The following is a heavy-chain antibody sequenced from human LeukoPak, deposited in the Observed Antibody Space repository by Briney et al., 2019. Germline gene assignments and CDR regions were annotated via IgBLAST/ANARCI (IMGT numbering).Heavy chain of an antibody. Sequence: GGSLRLSCAAPGFTFSSYWMHWVRQAPGKGLVWVSRINSDGSSTSYADSVKGRFTISRDNAKNTLYLQMNSLRAEDTAVYYCARGPITMVRGPPDYWGQGTLVTVSS. CDR3: ARGPITMVRGPPDY. V-gene: IGHV3-74*01. D-gene: IGHD3-10*01. CDR2: INSDGSST. CDR1: GFTFSSYW. J-gene: IGHJ4*02.